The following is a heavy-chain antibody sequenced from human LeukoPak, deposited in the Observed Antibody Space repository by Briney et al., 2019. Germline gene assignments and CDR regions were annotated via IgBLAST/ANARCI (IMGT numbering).Heavy chain of an antibody. CDR1: GGTFSSYA. V-gene: IGHV1-69*13. Sequence: SVKVSCKASGGTFSSYAISWVRQAPGQGLEWMGGIIPIFGTANYAQKFQGRVTITADESTSTAYMELSSLRAEDTAVYYCAKSAYYDASGYYREYYFDYWGQGTLVTVSS. J-gene: IGHJ4*02. D-gene: IGHD3-22*01. CDR3: AKSAYYDASGYYREYYFDY. CDR2: IIPIFGTA.